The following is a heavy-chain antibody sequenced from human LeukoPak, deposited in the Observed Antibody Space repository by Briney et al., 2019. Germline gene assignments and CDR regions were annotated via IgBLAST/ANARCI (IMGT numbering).Heavy chain of an antibody. Sequence: PGGSLRLSCAASGFTFSSHGMHWVRQAPGKGLEWVAVISYDGSNKYYADSVKGRFTISRDNSKNTLYLQMNSLRAEDTAVYYCAKPRGSYWTSHYFDYWGQGTLVTVSS. CDR3: AKPRGSYWTSHYFDY. J-gene: IGHJ4*02. D-gene: IGHD1-26*01. CDR1: GFTFSSHG. V-gene: IGHV3-30*18. CDR2: ISYDGSNK.